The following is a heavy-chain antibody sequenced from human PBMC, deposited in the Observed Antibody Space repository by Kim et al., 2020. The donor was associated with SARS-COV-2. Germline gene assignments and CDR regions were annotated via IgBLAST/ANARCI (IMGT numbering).Heavy chain of an antibody. D-gene: IGHD6-19*01. Sequence: GGSLRLSCAASGFTFSSYGMHWVRQAPGKGLEWVATIWYDGSNKYYADSVKGRFTISRDNSKNTLYLQMNSLRAEDTAVYYCARDFRFGVEAGTGDYWGQGTLVTVSS. CDR1: GFTFSSYG. J-gene: IGHJ4*02. CDR3: ARDFRFGVEAGTGDY. CDR2: IWYDGSNK. V-gene: IGHV3-33*01.